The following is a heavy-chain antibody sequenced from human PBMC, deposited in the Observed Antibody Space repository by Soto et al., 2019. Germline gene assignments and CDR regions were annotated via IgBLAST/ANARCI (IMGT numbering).Heavy chain of an antibody. CDR2: ISSGSSYI. V-gene: IGHV3-21*01. Sequence: PGGSLRLSCAASGFIFTWYNMNWVRQSPGKGLEWVSSISSGSSYIYYADSVKGRFTISRDNAKNSLYLQMNTLRAEDTALYYCARRRAAAGTLTFDYWGQGTRVTVSS. D-gene: IGHD6-13*01. CDR1: GFIFTWYN. J-gene: IGHJ4*02. CDR3: ARRRAAAGTLTFDY.